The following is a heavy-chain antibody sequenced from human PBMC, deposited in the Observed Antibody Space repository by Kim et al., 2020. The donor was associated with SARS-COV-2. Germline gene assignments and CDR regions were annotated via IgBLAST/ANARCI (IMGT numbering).Heavy chain of an antibody. V-gene: IGHV4-31*02. D-gene: IGHD2-2*01. CDR3: ARGGRYCSSTSCYLV. J-gene: IGHJ4*02. Sequence: PTLQSRVTISVDTSKNQFSLKLSSVPDADTAVYYCARGGRYCSSTSCYLVWGQGTLVTVSS.